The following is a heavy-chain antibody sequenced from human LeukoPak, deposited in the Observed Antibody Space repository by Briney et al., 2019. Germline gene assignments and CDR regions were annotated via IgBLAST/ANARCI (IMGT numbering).Heavy chain of an antibody. CDR1: GFTFRSYA. D-gene: IGHD5-18*01. CDR2: ISASGGST. J-gene: IGHJ6*02. Sequence: GPSLRPSCAASGFTFRSYAMSWARQAPGQGLEWVSAISASGGSTYYAASVKGRFTISRDNSKNTLYLQMNSLRAEDTAVYYCAKGLYRYGLNGMDVWGQGTTVTVSS. CDR3: AKGLYRYGLNGMDV. V-gene: IGHV3-23*01.